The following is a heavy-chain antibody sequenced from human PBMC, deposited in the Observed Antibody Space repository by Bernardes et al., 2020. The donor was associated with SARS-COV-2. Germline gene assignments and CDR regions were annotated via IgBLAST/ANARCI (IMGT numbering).Heavy chain of an antibody. CDR2: ISSSGSTI. J-gene: IGHJ6*02. CDR3: ASFLTFFWSGNYYYGMEV. CDR1: GFTFSSYE. Sequence: GGSLRLSCAASGFTFSSYEMNWVRQAPGKGLEWVSYISSSGSTIYYADSVKGRFTISRDNAKNSLYLQMNSLRAEDTAVYYCASFLTFFWSGNYYYGMEVWGQGTTVTVSS. D-gene: IGHD3-3*01. V-gene: IGHV3-48*03.